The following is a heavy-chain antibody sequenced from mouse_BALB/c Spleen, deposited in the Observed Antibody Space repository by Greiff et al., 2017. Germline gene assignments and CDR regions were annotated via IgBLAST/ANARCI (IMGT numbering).Heavy chain of an antibody. CDR3: ARHGLRLRGDYFDY. CDR2: ISSGGSYT. Sequence: VQLQESGGDLVKPGGSLKLSCAASGFTFSSYGMSWVRQTPDKRLEWVATISSGGSYTYYPDSVKGRFTISRDNAKNTLYLQMSSLKSEDTAMYYCARHGLRLRGDYFDYWGQGTTLTVSS. V-gene: IGHV5-6*01. D-gene: IGHD1-2*01. J-gene: IGHJ2*01. CDR1: GFTFSSYG.